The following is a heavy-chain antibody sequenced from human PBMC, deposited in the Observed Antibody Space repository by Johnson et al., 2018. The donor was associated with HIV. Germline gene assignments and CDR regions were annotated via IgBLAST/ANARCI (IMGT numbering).Heavy chain of an antibody. CDR3: ARDLAYGDIVLVSAFDI. D-gene: IGHD2-8*02. Sequence: VQLVESGGGVVRPGGSLRLSCAASGSTFDDYGMSLVRQAPGKGLEWVSGIYTNVGSTGYSDSVNGRFTISRDNAKNSLYLQMNSLRAEDTALYYCARDLAYGDIVLVSAFDIWGQGTMVTVSS. CDR1: GSTFDDYG. V-gene: IGHV3-20*04. J-gene: IGHJ3*02. CDR2: IYTNVGST.